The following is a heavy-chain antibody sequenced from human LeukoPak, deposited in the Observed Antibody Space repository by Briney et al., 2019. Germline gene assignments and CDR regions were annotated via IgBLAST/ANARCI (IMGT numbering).Heavy chain of an antibody. CDR3: ARGGTSGWSDY. Sequence: SETLSLTCTVSGGSISGSYWSWIRQPPRKGLEWIGYIYYSGSTNYNPSLKSRVTISVDTSKNQFSLKLSSVTAADTAVYYCARGGTSGWSDYWGQGTLVTVSS. CDR2: IYYSGST. J-gene: IGHJ4*02. CDR1: GGSISGSY. D-gene: IGHD6-19*01. V-gene: IGHV4-59*01.